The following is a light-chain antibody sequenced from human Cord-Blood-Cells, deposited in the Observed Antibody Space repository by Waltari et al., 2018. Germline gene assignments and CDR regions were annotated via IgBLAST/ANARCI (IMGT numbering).Light chain of an antibody. CDR2: EVS. J-gene: IGLJ1*01. CDR1: SSDVGGYNY. V-gene: IGLV2-14*01. CDR3: QAWDSSTYV. Sequence: QSALTQPASVSGSPGQSITISCTGTSSDVGGYNYVSWYQQHPGKAPKLMIYEVSNRPSGVSNRFSGSNSGNTATLTISGTQAMDEADYYCQAWDSSTYVFGTGTKVTVL.